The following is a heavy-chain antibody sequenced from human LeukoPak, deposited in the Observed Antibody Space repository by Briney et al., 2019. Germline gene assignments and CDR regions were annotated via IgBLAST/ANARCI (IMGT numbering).Heavy chain of an antibody. V-gene: IGHV3-72*01. CDR3: ARLIAAAGKIDY. CDR2: IRNKANIYTT. D-gene: IGHD6-13*01. J-gene: IGHJ4*02. Sequence: GGSLRLSCAASGFTFSDHYMDWVRKAPGKGLEWVGRIRNKANIYTTEYAASVKGRFTISRDDSKNSLYLQMNSLKTEDTAVYYCARLIAAAGKIDYWGQGTLVTVSS. CDR1: GFTFSDHY.